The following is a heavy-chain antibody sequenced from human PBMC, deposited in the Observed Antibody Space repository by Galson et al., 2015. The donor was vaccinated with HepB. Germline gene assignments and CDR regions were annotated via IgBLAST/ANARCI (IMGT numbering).Heavy chain of an antibody. CDR2: IYTSGST. V-gene: IGHV4-61*02. CDR3: ARGGTIFGDDY. Sequence: TLSLTCTVSGGSISSGSYYWSWIRQPAGKGLEWIGRIYTSGSTNYNPSLKSRVTMSVDTSKNQFSLKLSSVTAADTAVYYCARGGTIFGDDYWGQGTLVTVSS. CDR1: GGSISSGSYY. J-gene: IGHJ4*02. D-gene: IGHD3-3*01.